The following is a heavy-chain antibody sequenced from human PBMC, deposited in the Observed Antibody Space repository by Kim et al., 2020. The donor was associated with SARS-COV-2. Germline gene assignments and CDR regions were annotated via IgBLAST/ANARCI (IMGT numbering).Heavy chain of an antibody. Sequence: GRFTISRDNAQNTLYLQMNSLRAKDTALYYCARGGGYCSSTSCYAPGMDVWGQGTTVTVSS. CDR3: ARGGGYCSSTSCYAPGMDV. V-gene: IGHV3-74*01. D-gene: IGHD2-2*01. J-gene: IGHJ6*02.